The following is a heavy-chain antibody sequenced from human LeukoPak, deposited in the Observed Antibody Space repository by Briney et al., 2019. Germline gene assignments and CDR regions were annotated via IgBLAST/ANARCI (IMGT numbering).Heavy chain of an antibody. Sequence: ASVKVSCKASGYTFTSYDINWVRQATGQGLELMGWMNPNSGNTGYAQKFQGRVTITTDESTSTAYMELSSLRSEDTAVYYCARKVGIAAAEDNWFDPWGQGTLVTVSS. CDR3: ARKVGIAAAEDNWFDP. D-gene: IGHD6-13*01. V-gene: IGHV1-8*01. CDR1: GYTFTSYD. J-gene: IGHJ5*02. CDR2: MNPNSGNT.